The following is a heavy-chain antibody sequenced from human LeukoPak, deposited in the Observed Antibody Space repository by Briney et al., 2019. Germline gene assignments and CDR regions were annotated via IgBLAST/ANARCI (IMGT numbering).Heavy chain of an antibody. CDR3: AGAGCSSTSCYYYYGMDV. CDR1: GGSFSGYY. Sequence: SETLSLTCAVYGGSFSGYYWSWIRQPPGKGLEWIGEINHSGSTNYNPSLKSRVTISVDTSKNQFSLKLSSVTAADTAVYYCAGAGCSSTSCYYYYGMDVWGKGTTVTVSS. J-gene: IGHJ6*04. D-gene: IGHD2-2*01. CDR2: INHSGST. V-gene: IGHV4-34*01.